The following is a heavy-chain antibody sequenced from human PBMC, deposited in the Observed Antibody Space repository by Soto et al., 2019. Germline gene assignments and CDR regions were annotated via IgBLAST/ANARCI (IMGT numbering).Heavy chain of an antibody. CDR3: ARVSRHSMRGAFDV. CDR2: INHSGST. V-gene: IGHV4-34*01. CDR1: GVSFSGYY. D-gene: IGHD3-3*02. Sequence: SEPLSLTCAVYGVSFSGYYWSWIRQAPGKGLEWIGEINHSGSTNYNPSLKSRVTISVDTSKNQFSLKLSSVTAADTAVYYCARVSRHSMRGAFDVWGEGTMGTGS. J-gene: IGHJ3*01.